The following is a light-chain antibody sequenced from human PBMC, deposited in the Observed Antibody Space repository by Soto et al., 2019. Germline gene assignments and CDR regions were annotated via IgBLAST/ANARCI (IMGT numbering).Light chain of an antibody. J-gene: IGLJ3*02. CDR3: QSYDSSLSGSWV. V-gene: IGLV1-40*01. CDR2: GNN. Sequence: QSVLTQPPSVSGAPGQRVTISCTGSSSNIGAGFDVHWYQQLPGTAPQLLIYGNNNRPSGVPDRFSGSKSGTSASLAITGLQAEDEADYYCQSYDSSLSGSWVFGGGTKLTVL. CDR1: SSNIGAGFD.